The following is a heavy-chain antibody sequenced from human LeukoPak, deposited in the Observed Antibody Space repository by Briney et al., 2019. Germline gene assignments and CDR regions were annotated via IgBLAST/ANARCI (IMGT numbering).Heavy chain of an antibody. CDR2: ISVRSNYI. V-gene: IGHV3-21*01. Sequence: GGSLRLSRAASGYTFSSYSINWVRQAPGKGLEWVSSISVRSNYIYYADSVRGRFRISRDDARDSLYLQMNSLRAEDTAVYYCVRLRRNSDTSGFYYYYDFWGQGTLVTVSS. J-gene: IGHJ4*02. D-gene: IGHD3-22*01. CDR1: GYTFSSYS. CDR3: VRLRRNSDTSGFYYYYDF.